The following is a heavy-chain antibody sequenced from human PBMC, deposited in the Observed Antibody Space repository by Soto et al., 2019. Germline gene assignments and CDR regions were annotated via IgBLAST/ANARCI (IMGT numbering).Heavy chain of an antibody. D-gene: IGHD2-2*01. V-gene: IGHV3-15*01. Sequence: EVQLVESGGDLVKPGGSLRLSCATSGFTFSSAWMSWVRQAPGEGLEWVGRIKSKADGETIEYAAPVKDKFTISRDDSKGTVCLQMNGLKAEDTDIYYCAADMPPPQGPSCPIDYWGQGTLVTVSS. J-gene: IGHJ4*02. CDR3: AADMPPPQGPSCPIDY. CDR2: IKSKADGETI. CDR1: GFTFSSAW.